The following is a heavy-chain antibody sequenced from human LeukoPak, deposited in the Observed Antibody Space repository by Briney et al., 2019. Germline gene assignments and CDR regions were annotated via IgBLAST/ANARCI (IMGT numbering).Heavy chain of an antibody. CDR3: ARGEFDFDY. D-gene: IGHD3-10*01. CDR2: IYSSGST. J-gene: IGHJ4*02. CDR1: GGSITSYF. V-gene: IGHV4-4*07. Sequence: SETLSLTCTVSGGSITSYFWNWIRQPPGKGLEWIGRIYSSGSTNYNPSLKSRVSISVDTSKNQFSLKLSSVTAADTAVYYCARGEFDFDYWGQGTLVTVSS.